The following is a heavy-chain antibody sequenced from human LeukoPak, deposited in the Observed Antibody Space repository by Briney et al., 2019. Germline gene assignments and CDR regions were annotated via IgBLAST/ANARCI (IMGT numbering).Heavy chain of an antibody. CDR1: GFXFSSYG. D-gene: IGHD6-13*01. CDR2: ISYDGSNK. Sequence: GGSLRLSCAASGFXFSSYGIHWVRQAPGKGLEWVAVISYDGSNKYYADSVKGRFTISRDNSKNTLYLQMNSLRAEDTAVYYCAKDSRRGIAAAATFDYWGQGTLVTVSS. J-gene: IGHJ4*02. V-gene: IGHV3-30*18. CDR3: AKDSRRGIAAAATFDY.